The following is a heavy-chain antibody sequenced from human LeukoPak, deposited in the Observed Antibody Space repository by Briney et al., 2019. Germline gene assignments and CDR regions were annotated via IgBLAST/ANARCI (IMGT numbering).Heavy chain of an antibody. J-gene: IGHJ4*02. Sequence: GRSLRLSCAASGFTFSNYAMSWVRQAPGKGLEWVSDISGSGDSTNYADSVKGRFTISRDNSKNTLYLQMNSLRAEDTAIYYCAKSRGSYWVPEFDYWGQGTLVTVSS. V-gene: IGHV3-23*01. CDR3: AKSRGSYWVPEFDY. CDR1: GFTFSNYA. D-gene: IGHD1-26*01. CDR2: ISGSGDST.